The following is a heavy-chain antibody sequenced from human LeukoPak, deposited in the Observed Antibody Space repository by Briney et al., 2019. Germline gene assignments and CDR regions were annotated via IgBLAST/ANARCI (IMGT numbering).Heavy chain of an antibody. V-gene: IGHV3-21*01. CDR2: ISSSSSYI. D-gene: IGHD3-22*01. Sequence: GGSLRLSCAASGFTFSSYSMNWVRQAPGKGLEWVSSISSSSSYIYYADSVKGRFTISRDNAKNSLYLQMNSLRAEDTAVYYCAKGATYYYDSSGYIAFDYRGQGTLVTVSS. J-gene: IGHJ4*02. CDR3: AKGATYYYDSSGYIAFDY. CDR1: GFTFSSYS.